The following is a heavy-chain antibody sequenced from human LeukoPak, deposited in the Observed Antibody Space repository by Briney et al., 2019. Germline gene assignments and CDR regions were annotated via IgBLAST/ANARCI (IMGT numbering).Heavy chain of an antibody. Sequence: SVKVSCKASGGTFSSYAISWVRQAPGQGLEWRGRIIPILGIANYAQKFQGRVTITADKSTSTAYMELSSLRSEDTAVYYCAGEEGIAAAAAIYYYGMDVWGQGTTVTVSS. V-gene: IGHV1-69*04. CDR2: IIPILGIA. J-gene: IGHJ6*02. D-gene: IGHD6-13*01. CDR1: GGTFSSYA. CDR3: AGEEGIAAAAAIYYYGMDV.